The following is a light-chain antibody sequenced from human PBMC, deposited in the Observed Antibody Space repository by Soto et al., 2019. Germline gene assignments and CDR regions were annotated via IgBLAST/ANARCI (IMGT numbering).Light chain of an antibody. CDR2: DAS. J-gene: IGKJ1*01. V-gene: IGKV1-5*01. CDR1: QSISSW. Sequence: DIQMTQSPSTLSASVGDRVTITCRASQSISSWLAWYQQKPGKAPKLLIYDASSSESGVPSSFSGSGSGTEFTLTSNSMYPDHFATYYWQQYNSYSTFGQGNKVEIK. CDR3: QQYNSYST.